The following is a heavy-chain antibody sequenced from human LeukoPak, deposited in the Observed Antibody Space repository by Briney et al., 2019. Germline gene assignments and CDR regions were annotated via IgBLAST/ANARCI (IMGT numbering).Heavy chain of an antibody. D-gene: IGHD5-24*01. V-gene: IGHV4-59*08. CDR3: AGHNKGMATWDY. Sequence: SETLSLTCTVSGGSISSYYWSWIRQPPGKGLEWIGYIYYSGSTNYNPSLKSRVTISVDTSKNQFSLKLSSVTAADTAVYYCAGHNKGMATWDYWGQGTLVTVSS. CDR2: IYYSGST. CDR1: GGSISSYY. J-gene: IGHJ4*02.